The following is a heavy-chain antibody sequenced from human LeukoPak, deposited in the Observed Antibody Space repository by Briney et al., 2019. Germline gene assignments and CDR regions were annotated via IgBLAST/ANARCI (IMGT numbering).Heavy chain of an antibody. Sequence: GGSLRLSCTASGFTFGDYAMSWFRQAPGKGLEWVGFIRSKAYGGTTEYAASVKGRFTISRDDSKSIAYLQMNSLKTEDTAVYCCTRPFDYGDYLPFDYWGQGTLVTVSS. CDR3: TRPFDYGDYLPFDY. J-gene: IGHJ4*02. CDR1: GFTFGDYA. D-gene: IGHD4-17*01. CDR2: IRSKAYGGTT. V-gene: IGHV3-49*03.